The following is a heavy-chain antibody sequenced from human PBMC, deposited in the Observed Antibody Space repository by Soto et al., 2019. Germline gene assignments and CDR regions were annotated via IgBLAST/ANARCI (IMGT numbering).Heavy chain of an antibody. CDR1: GYSFTSYW. D-gene: IGHD3-9*01. J-gene: IGHJ4*02. CDR3: AIRPLYDILTGYQSG. CDR2: IDPSDSYT. V-gene: IGHV5-10-1*01. Sequence: GESLKISCKGSGYSFTSYWISWVRQMPGKGLEWMGRIDPSDSYTNYSPSFQGHVTISADKSISTAYLQWSSLKASDTAMYYCAIRPLYDILTGYQSGWGQGTLVTVS.